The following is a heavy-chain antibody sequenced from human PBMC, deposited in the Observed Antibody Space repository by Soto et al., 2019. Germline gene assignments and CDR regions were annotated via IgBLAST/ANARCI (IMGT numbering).Heavy chain of an antibody. CDR1: GITLSGYW. CDR2: ISSDGSET. J-gene: IGHJ4*02. V-gene: IGHV3-74*01. D-gene: IGHD6-19*01. Sequence: GGSLSLSCSASGITLSGYWMYWVRQAPGKGLVWVSRISSDGSETDYADSVKGRFTISRDNAKNTLYLQMNSLRAEDTDVYYCGRDVAGPFDCWGQGTLVTVSS. CDR3: GRDVAGPFDC.